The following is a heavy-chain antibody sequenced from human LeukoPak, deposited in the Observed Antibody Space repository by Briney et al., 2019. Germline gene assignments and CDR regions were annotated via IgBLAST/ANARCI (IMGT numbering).Heavy chain of an antibody. J-gene: IGHJ6*03. CDR2: INHSGST. V-gene: IGHV4-34*01. CDR3: ARRKYYYYYYMDV. CDR1: GGSFSGYY. Sequence: SETLSLTCAVYGGSFSGYYWSWIRQPPGKGLEWIGEINHSGSTNYNPSLESRVTISVDTSKNQFSLKLSSVTAADTAVYYCARRKYYYYYYMDVWGKGTTVTISS.